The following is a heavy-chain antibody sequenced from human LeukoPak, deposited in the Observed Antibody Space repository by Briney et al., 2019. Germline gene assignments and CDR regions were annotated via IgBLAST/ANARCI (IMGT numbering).Heavy chain of an antibody. CDR2: IHHSGVT. CDR1: GYSISSGYY. V-gene: IGHV4-38-2*02. D-gene: IGHD3-22*01. CDR3: ARYTANTAGYSFDF. Sequence: PSETLSLTCTVSGYSISSGYYWSWIRQPPGKGLERIATIHHSGVTYYNPSLKSRVTMSVDTSKNQFSLKLGSVIAAGTAVYYCARYTANTAGYSFDFWGQGALVTVSS. J-gene: IGHJ4*02.